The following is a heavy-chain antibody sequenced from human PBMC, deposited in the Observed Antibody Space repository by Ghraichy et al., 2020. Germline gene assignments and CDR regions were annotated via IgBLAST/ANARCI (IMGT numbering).Heavy chain of an antibody. CDR1: GFTFSFSW. CDR2: IKEAGSET. Sequence: GGSLRLSCAASGFTFSFSWMTWVRQAPGKGLEWVANIKEAGSETDYVDSVKGRFTVSRDNAKNSLYLQMNSLRTEDTGVYYCATHNDWSFQFWGQGTLVTVSS. D-gene: IGHD3-9*01. CDR3: ATHNDWSFQF. V-gene: IGHV3-7*03. J-gene: IGHJ4*02.